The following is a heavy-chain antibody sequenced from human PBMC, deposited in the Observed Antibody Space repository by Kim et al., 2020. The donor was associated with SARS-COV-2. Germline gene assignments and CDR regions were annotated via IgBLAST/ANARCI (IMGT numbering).Heavy chain of an antibody. D-gene: IGHD2-2*01. J-gene: IGHJ4*02. V-gene: IGHV4-34*01. Sequence: SLKSRVTISVDTAKNQFSLKLSSVTAADTAVYYCARAHCSSTSCPLFDYWGQGTLVTVSS. CDR3: ARAHCSSTSCPLFDY.